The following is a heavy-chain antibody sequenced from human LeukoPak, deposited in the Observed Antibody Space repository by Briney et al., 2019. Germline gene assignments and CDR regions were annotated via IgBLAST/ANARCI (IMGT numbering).Heavy chain of an antibody. J-gene: IGHJ4*02. D-gene: IGHD3-10*01. CDR2: MNPNSGNT. V-gene: IGHV1-8*02. Sequence: GASVKVSCKASGYTFTNCGINWVRQATGQGLEWMGWMNPNSGNTGYAQKFQGRVTMTRNTSISTAYMELSSLRSEDTAVYYCARVVEGSGYWGQGTLVTVSS. CDR3: ARVVEGSGY. CDR1: GYTFTNCG.